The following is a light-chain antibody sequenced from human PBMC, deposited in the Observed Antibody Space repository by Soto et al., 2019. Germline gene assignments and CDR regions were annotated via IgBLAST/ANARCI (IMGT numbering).Light chain of an antibody. J-gene: IGKJ4*01. CDR2: KAS. CDR1: QSISSW. Sequence: DIQMTQSPSTLSASVGDRVTITCRASQSISSWLAWYQQKPGKAPKRLIYKASTLESGIPSRFSGGGSGTEFTLTIRRLQPDDFATYYCQQYDIFSLTFGGGTKVEVK. V-gene: IGKV1-5*03. CDR3: QQYDIFSLT.